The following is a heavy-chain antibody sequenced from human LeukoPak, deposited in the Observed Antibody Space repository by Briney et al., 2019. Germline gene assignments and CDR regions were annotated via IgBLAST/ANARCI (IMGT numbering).Heavy chain of an antibody. J-gene: IGHJ3*02. Sequence: GGSLRLSCAASGFIFSSYAMSWVRQAPGKGLEWVSAISGGGGATYYADSVKGRFTISRDNSKNTLYLQMNSLRAEDTAVYYCAKSYGNSRRDAFDIWGQGTMVTVSS. CDR3: AKSYGNSRRDAFDI. CDR1: GFIFSSYA. V-gene: IGHV3-23*01. CDR2: ISGGGGAT. D-gene: IGHD4-23*01.